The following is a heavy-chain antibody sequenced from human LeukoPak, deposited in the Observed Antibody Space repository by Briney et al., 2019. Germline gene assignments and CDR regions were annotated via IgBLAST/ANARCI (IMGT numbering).Heavy chain of an antibody. V-gene: IGHV3-21*01. D-gene: IGHD6-13*01. Sequence: GGSLRLSCAASGFTFSSYSMNWVRQAPGKGLEWVSSISSSSSYIYYADSVKGRFTISRDNAKNSLYLQMNSLRAEDTAVYYCARAPQGYSSSWYLAPPAFDIWGQGTMVTVSS. CDR2: ISSSSSYI. CDR1: GFTFSSYS. CDR3: ARAPQGYSSSWYLAPPAFDI. J-gene: IGHJ3*02.